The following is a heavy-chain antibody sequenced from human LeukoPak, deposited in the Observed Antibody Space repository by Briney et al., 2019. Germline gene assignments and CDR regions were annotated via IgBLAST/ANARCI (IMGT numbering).Heavy chain of an antibody. J-gene: IGHJ4*02. D-gene: IGHD3-16*01. CDR2: ISSNNRYI. CDR1: GFTFSTYS. Sequence: PGGSLRLSCAASGFTFSTYSMNWVRQAPGKGLEWVSSISSNNRYIYYADSVKGRFTISRDNAKNSLYLQMNSLRAEDTAMYYCSRKARDYYAWGAYAYPLEYWGREPGVAVSS. CDR3: SRKARDYYAWGAYAYPLEY. V-gene: IGHV3-21*01.